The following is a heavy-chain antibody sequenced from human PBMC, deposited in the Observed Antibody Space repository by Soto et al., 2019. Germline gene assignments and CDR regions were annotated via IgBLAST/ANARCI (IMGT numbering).Heavy chain of an antibody. D-gene: IGHD6-13*01. CDR2: ISTYNGDT. CDR1: GYTFTSYG. CDR3: ARSNGIAAAGPPFDY. V-gene: IGHV1-18*01. Sequence: ASVKVSCKXSGYTFTSYGISWARQAPGQGLEWMGWISTYNGDTHYTEKLQDRVTMTRDTSTSTAYMELRSLRSDDTAVYYCARSNGIAAAGPPFDYWGQGTLVTVSS. J-gene: IGHJ4*02.